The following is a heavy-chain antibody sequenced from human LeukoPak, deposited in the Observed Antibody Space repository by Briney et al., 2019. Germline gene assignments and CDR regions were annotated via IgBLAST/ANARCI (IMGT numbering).Heavy chain of an antibody. CDR2: ISSSSSYI. V-gene: IGHV3-21*01. CDR1: GFTLSSYS. J-gene: IGHJ6*03. D-gene: IGHD6-13*01. Sequence: GGSLRLSCAASGFTLSSYSMNWVRQAPGKGLEWVSSISSSSSYIYYADSVKGRFTISRDNAKNSLYLQMNSLRAEDTAVYYCARDYDRAGSWYYYYYYMDVWGKGTTVTVSS. CDR3: ARDYDRAGSWYYYYYYMDV.